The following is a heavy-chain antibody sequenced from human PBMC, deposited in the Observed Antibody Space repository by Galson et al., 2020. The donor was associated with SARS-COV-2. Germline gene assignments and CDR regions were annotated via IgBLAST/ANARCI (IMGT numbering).Heavy chain of an antibody. CDR1: GASITSGDYY. D-gene: IGHD4-17*01. CDR3: ARGTTVVNPSAFDI. CDR2: LYTSGST. Sequence: SETLSLTCTVSGASITSGDYYWNWLRQPAGKVLEWIGRLYTSGSTYYNPSLKSRVTVSLLTSKNHFSLKLTSMTAADTAVYYCARGTTVVNPSAFDIWGQGTMVTVSS. J-gene: IGHJ3*02. V-gene: IGHV4-61*02.